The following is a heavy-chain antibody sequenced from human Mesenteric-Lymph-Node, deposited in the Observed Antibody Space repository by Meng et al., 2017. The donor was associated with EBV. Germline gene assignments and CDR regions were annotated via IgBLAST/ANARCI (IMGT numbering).Heavy chain of an antibody. CDR3: ARPRIRYGSGSYYY. D-gene: IGHD3-10*01. CDR2: INHSGST. Sequence: QVRVQQWGAGLLKPSETLSLTCAVHGGSFSDYFWTWIRQAPGKGLEWVGEINHSGSTKYNPSLKSRVTISVDTSKNQISLNLNSVTAADTAVYYCARPRIRYGSGSYYYWGQGTLVTVSS. V-gene: IGHV4-34*01. CDR1: GGSFSDYF. J-gene: IGHJ4*02.